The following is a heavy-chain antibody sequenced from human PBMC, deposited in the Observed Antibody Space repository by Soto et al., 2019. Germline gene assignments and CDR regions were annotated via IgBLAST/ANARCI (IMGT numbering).Heavy chain of an antibody. V-gene: IGHV3-21*01. CDR2: ISSSSNHI. CDR3: ARDRGSEVFDS. Sequence: GGSLRLSCAASGFNFNVYSMNWVRQAPGKGLEWISSISSSSNHIHYRDSVRGRFTISRDNAKNSLYLQLDSLRVEDTAVYFCARDRGSEVFDSWGQGTLVTVSS. J-gene: IGHJ5*01. CDR1: GFNFNVYS. D-gene: IGHD5-12*01.